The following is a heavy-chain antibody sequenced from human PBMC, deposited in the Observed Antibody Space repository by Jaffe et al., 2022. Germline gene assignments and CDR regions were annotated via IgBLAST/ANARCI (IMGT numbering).Heavy chain of an antibody. CDR1: GFTFSSYD. CDR3: ARLGRGWSSSWYWGFDL. D-gene: IGHD6-13*01. J-gene: IGHJ2*01. CDR2: IGTAGDT. V-gene: IGHV3-13*01. Sequence: EVQLVESGGGLVQPGGSLRLSCAASGFTFSSYDMHWVRQATGKGLEWVSAIGTAGDTYYPGSVKGRFTISRENAKNSLYLQMNSLRAGDTAVYYCARLGRGWSSSWYWGFDLWGRGTLVTVSS.